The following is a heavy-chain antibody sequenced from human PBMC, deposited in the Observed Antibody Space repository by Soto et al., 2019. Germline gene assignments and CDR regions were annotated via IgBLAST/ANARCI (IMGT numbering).Heavy chain of an antibody. CDR2: IVPILSIT. CDR3: ARDLGDTHMPSGC. CDR1: GGTFSSYT. D-gene: IGHD3-10*01. J-gene: IGHJ4*02. Sequence: QVQLVQSGAEVKKPGSSVKVSCKASGGTFSSYTFSWVRQAPGLGLEWMGRIVPILSITNYAQKFQGRVTITADKSTTTAYMELSSLTSDDTAVYYCARDLGDTHMPSGCWGQGTLVTVSS. V-gene: IGHV1-69*08.